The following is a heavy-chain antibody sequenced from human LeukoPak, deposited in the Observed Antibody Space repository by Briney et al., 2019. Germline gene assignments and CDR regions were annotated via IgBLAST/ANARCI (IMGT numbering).Heavy chain of an antibody. J-gene: IGHJ4*02. Sequence: ASETLSLTCTVSGGSVTSGNYYWNWIRQPAGKGLEWIGRIYTNGGASYNPSLKSRVTISIDASKNQFSLKPSSVTAADTAVYYCAREPPGYWGQGILVTVSS. CDR1: GGSVTSGNYY. CDR2: IYTNGGA. V-gene: IGHV4-61*02. CDR3: AREPPGY.